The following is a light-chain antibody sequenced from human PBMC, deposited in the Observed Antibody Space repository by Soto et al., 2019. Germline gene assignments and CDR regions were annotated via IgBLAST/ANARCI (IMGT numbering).Light chain of an antibody. V-gene: IGLV2-14*01. CDR2: EVS. Sequence: QSALTQPASVSGSPGQSIIISCTGTSSDVGAYNSVCWHQQHPGKAPKLMIYEVSNRPSGVSDRFSASKSGNTASLTISGLQADDEGDYYCSSLTRSNTWVFGGGTKLTVL. CDR3: SSLTRSNTWV. J-gene: IGLJ3*02. CDR1: SSDVGAYNS.